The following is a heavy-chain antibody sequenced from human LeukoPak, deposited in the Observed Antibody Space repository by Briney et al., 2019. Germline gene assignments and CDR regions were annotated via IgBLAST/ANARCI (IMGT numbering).Heavy chain of an antibody. Sequence: SQTLSLTCTVSGGSISSGGYYWSWIRQPPGKGLEWIGYIYHSGSTYYNPSLKSRVTISVDRSKNQFSLKLSSVTAADTAVYYCAKYGSGSYWNRYYFDYWGQGTLVTVSS. CDR1: GGSISSGGYY. CDR3: AKYGSGSYWNRYYFDY. D-gene: IGHD3-10*01. J-gene: IGHJ4*02. V-gene: IGHV4-30-2*01. CDR2: IYHSGST.